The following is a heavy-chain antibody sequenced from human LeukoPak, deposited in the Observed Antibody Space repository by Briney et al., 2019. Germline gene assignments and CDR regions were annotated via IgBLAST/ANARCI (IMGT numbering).Heavy chain of an antibody. J-gene: IGHJ5*02. Sequence: SETLSLTCTVSGGSISSSSYYWGWIRQPPGKGLEWIGSIYYSGSTYYNPSLKSRVTISVDTSKNQFSLKLSSVTAADTAVYYCARYHSRSHEGWIDPWGQGALVTVSS. D-gene: IGHD3-10*01. V-gene: IGHV4-39*07. CDR2: IYYSGST. CDR1: GGSISSSSYY. CDR3: ARYHSRSHEGWIDP.